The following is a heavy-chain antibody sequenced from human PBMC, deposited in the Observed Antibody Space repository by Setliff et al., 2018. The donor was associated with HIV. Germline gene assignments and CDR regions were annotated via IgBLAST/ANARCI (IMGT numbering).Heavy chain of an antibody. CDR3: ARTAYYRDSSGYYSVAFDM. V-gene: IGHV3-48*02. CDR2: ITSTGSTI. J-gene: IGHJ3*02. CDR1: GFTFSDCS. D-gene: IGHD3-22*01. Sequence: GGSLRLSCAASGFTFSDCSMNWVRQAPGKGLEWISYITSTGSTIFYADSVKGRFTISREDARNSGYLQMNSLRDDDTAVYFCARTAYYRDSSGYYSVAFDMWGPGTMVTVSS.